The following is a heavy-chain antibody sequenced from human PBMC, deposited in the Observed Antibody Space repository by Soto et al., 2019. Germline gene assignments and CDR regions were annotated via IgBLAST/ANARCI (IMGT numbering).Heavy chain of an antibody. CDR2: IGSSGSTI. V-gene: IGHV3-11*01. D-gene: IGHD3-3*01. J-gene: IGHJ6*02. Sequence: QVQLVESGGGLVKAGGSLRLSCAASGFTFSDHYMSWIRQDPGKGLEWLSYIGSSGSTIYYADSVKGRFTISRDNAKNSLYLEMNGLRAEDTAVYYCARDKYYDFWSNPLDVPYYYGMDVWGQGTTVTVSS. CDR1: GFTFSDHY. CDR3: ARDKYYDFWSNPLDVPYYYGMDV.